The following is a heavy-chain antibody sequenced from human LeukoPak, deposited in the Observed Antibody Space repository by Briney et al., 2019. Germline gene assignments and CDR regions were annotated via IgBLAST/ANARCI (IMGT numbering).Heavy chain of an antibody. CDR3: ARDRAVVVAATDY. V-gene: IGHV1-18*01. Sequence: ASVKVSCKASGYTFTTYGISWVRQTPGQGLEWMGWISPYNGNTNYAQKLQGRVTMTTDTSTSTAYMELRSLRSDDTAVYYCARDRAVVVAATDYWGQGTLVTVSS. CDR1: GYTFTTYG. J-gene: IGHJ4*02. CDR2: ISPYNGNT. D-gene: IGHD2-15*01.